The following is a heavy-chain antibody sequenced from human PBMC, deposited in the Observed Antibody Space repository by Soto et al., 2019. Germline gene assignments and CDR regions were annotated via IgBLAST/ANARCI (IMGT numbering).Heavy chain of an antibody. Sequence: QVQLQESGPGLVKPSQTLSLTCTVSGGSISSGAYYWSWIRQHSEKGLEWIGYMHYSGIAYYNPSLTSRVTISVDTSKNQFSLKLSSVTAADTAVYYCARYYVDNSGYSNWFDPWGRGTLVTVSS. V-gene: IGHV4-31*03. D-gene: IGHD3-22*01. J-gene: IGHJ5*02. CDR2: MHYSGIA. CDR3: ARYYVDNSGYSNWFDP. CDR1: GGSISSGAYY.